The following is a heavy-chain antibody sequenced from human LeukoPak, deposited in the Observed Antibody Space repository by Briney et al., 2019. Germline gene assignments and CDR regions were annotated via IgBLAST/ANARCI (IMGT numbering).Heavy chain of an antibody. Sequence: GGSLRLSCAASGFTFSDYYMSWIRQAPGKGLEWVSYISSSGSTIYYADSVKGRFTISRDNAKNSLYLQVNSLRAEDTAVYYCARESPVYYYDSSGKIDYWGQGTLVTVSP. V-gene: IGHV3-11*01. CDR2: ISSSGSTI. CDR3: ARESPVYYYDSSGKIDY. CDR1: GFTFSDYY. D-gene: IGHD3-22*01. J-gene: IGHJ4*02.